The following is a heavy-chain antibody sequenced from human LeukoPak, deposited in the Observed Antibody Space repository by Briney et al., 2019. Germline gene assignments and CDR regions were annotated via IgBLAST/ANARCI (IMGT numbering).Heavy chain of an antibody. CDR3: ARGCERWLNAFDI. D-gene: IGHD5-24*01. CDR1: GYTFTSYD. J-gene: IGHJ3*02. CDR2: MNPNSGNT. Sequence: ASVKVSCKASGYTFTSYDINWVRQATGQGLEWMGWMNPNSGNTGYAQKFQGRVTITRNTSISTAYMELSSLRSEDTAVYYCARGCERWLNAFDIWGQGTMVTVSS. V-gene: IGHV1-8*03.